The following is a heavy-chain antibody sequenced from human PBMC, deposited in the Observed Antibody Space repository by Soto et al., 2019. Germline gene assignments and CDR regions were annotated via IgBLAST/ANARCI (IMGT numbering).Heavy chain of an antibody. CDR2: INPSGGST. V-gene: IGHV1-46*03. J-gene: IGHJ4*02. D-gene: IGHD2-15*01. CDR3: ARVSRVVVAATPERVFDY. CDR1: GYTFTSYY. Sequence: QVQLVQSGAEVKKPGASVKVSCKASGYTFTSYYMHWVRQAPGQGLEWMGIINPSGGSTSYAQKFQGRGTMTRDTSTSTVYMELSSLRSEDTAVYYCARVSRVVVAATPERVFDYWGQGTLVTVSS.